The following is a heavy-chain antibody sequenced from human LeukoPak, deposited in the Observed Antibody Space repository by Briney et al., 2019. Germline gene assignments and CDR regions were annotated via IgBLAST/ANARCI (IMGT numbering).Heavy chain of an antibody. CDR1: GGSISSSSYY. CDR2: IYYSGST. D-gene: IGHD6-19*01. CDR3: ARPDSSGWFDY. J-gene: IGHJ4*02. Sequence: SETLSLTCTVSGGSISSSSYYWGWVRQPPGKGLEWIGSIYYSGSTYYNPSLKSRVTISVDTSKNQFSLKLSSVTAADTAVYYCARPDSSGWFDYWGQGTLVTVSS. V-gene: IGHV4-39*01.